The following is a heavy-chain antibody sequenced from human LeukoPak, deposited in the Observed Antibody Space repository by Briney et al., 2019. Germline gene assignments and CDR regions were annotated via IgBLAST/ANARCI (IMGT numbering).Heavy chain of an antibody. Sequence: GGSLRLSCAASGFSFTSYNFHWVRQAPGKGLQWLGFISYDGNIKYEDSVKGRFTISRDNSKNTLYLQMNSLRAEDTAVYYCAKDGCSSCYHWDAFDIWGQGTMVTVSS. CDR1: GFSFTSYN. CDR2: ISYDGNIK. CDR3: AKDGCSSCYHWDAFDI. D-gene: IGHD2-2*01. V-gene: IGHV3-30*18. J-gene: IGHJ3*02.